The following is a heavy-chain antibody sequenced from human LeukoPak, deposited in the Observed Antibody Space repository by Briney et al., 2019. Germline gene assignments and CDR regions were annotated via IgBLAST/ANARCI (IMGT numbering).Heavy chain of an antibody. CDR3: ARHQTPLGGSYTFDY. CDR2: IYYSGST. V-gene: IGHV4-39*01. D-gene: IGHD1-26*01. CDR1: GFTFSDYY. Sequence: PGGSLRLSCAASGFTFSDYYMSWIRQPPGKGLEWIGSIYYSGSTYYNPSLKSRVTISVDTSKNQFSLKLSSVTAADTAVYYCARHQTPLGGSYTFDYWGQGTLVTVSS. J-gene: IGHJ4*02.